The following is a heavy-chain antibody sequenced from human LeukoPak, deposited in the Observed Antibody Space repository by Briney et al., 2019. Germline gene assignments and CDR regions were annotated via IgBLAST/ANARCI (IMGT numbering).Heavy chain of an antibody. CDR2: IYYSGST. CDR1: GGSISSYY. J-gene: IGHJ5*02. CDR3: ARENTRSWFDP. V-gene: IGHV4-59*01. Sequence: SETLSLTCTVSGGSISSYYWSWIRQPPGKGLEWIGYIYYSGSTNYNPSLKSRVTISVDTSKNQFSLKLSSVTAADTAVYYCARENTRSWFDPWGQGTLVTVSS.